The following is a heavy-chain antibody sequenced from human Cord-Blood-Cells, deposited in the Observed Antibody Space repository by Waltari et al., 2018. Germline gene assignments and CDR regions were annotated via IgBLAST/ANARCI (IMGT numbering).Heavy chain of an antibody. CDR1: GYSISSGYY. V-gene: IGHV4-38-2*02. J-gene: IGHJ5*02. Sequence: QVQLQESGPGLVKPSETLSLTCAVSGYSISSGYYWGWIRQPPGKGLEWIGSIYHSGSTSNNPTLKSRVTISVDTSKNQFSRKLGSVTAADTAVYYCAREGERGWFDPWGQGTLVTVSS. D-gene: IGHD1-1*01. CDR2: IYHSGST. CDR3: AREGERGWFDP.